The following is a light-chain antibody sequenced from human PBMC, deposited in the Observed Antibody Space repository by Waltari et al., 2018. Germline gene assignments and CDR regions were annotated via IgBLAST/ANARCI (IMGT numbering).Light chain of an antibody. CDR2: DVT. J-gene: IGLJ1*01. CDR1: TTDVGAYDF. V-gene: IGLV2-14*01. Sequence: QSALTQPASVSGSPGQSITISCTGSTTDVGAYDFVAWYQQHPGKAPQLMVFDVTHRPSGISMRFSGSKSGNTASLTISGLQAEDEAYYYCSSYTTTNTFVFGTGTNVTVV. CDR3: SSYTTTNTFV.